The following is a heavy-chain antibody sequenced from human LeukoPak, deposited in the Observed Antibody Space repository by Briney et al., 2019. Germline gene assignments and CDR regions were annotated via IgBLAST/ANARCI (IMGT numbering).Heavy chain of an antibody. CDR1: GFTFSSYG. CDR3: ARLSGSYRFDY. J-gene: IGHJ4*02. CDR2: IRYDGSNK. Sequence: GGSLRLSCAASGFTFSSYGMHWVRQAPGKGLEWVAFIRYDGSNKYYADSVKGRFTISRDNSKNTLYLQMNSLRAEDTAVYYCARLSGSYRFDYWGQGTLVTVSS. D-gene: IGHD1-26*01. V-gene: IGHV3-30*02.